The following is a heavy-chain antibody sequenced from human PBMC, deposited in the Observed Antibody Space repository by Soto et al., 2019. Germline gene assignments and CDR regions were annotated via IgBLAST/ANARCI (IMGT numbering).Heavy chain of an antibody. CDR2: INAGNGNT. Sequence: AAVKVSCKACGCTFTRYAMHWVRQAPGQRLEWMGWINAGNGNTKYSQKFQGRVTITRDTSASTAYMELSSLRSEDTAVYYCASGTYYDFWSGYRFGYYGMDVWGQGTTVTVSS. CDR3: ASGTYYDFWSGYRFGYYGMDV. CDR1: GCTFTRYA. V-gene: IGHV1-3*01. J-gene: IGHJ6*02. D-gene: IGHD3-3*01.